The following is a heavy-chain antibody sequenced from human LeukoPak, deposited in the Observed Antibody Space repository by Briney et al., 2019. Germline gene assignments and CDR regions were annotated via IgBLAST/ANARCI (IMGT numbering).Heavy chain of an antibody. V-gene: IGHV1-2*02. CDR2: INPNSGGT. Sequence: GASVKVSCKASGYTFTGYYMHWVRQAPGQGLEWMGWINPNSGGTNYAQKFQGRVTMTRDTSISTAYMELSRLRSDDTAVYYCARAYVDIVADGGNNWFDPWGQGTLVTVSS. CDR1: GYTFTGYY. D-gene: IGHD5-12*01. CDR3: ARAYVDIVADGGNNWFDP. J-gene: IGHJ5*02.